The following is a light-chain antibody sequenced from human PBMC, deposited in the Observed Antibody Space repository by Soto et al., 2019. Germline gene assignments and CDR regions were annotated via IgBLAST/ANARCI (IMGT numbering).Light chain of an antibody. CDR2: DAS. CDR1: ESVSYSY. Sequence: EIVLTQSPATMSLSPGERATLSCGASESVSYSYVAWYQQKAGLAPRLLIHDASTRASGIPDRFSGSKSGTDVTLTIGGLEPEDAALYYCQQYGSSPITFGQGTRLEIK. V-gene: IGKV3D-20*01. J-gene: IGKJ5*01. CDR3: QQYGSSPIT.